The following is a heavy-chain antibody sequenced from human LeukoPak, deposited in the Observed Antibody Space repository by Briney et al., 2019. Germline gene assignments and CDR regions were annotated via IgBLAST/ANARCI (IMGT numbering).Heavy chain of an antibody. J-gene: IGHJ6*02. CDR2: IYYSGST. D-gene: IGHD3-10*01. CDR1: GGSISSYY. CDR3: ARDLRITMVRGVIGHYYGMDV. Sequence: SETLSLTCTVSGGSISSYYWSWIRQPPGKGLEWIGYIYYSGSTNYNPSLKSRVTISVDTSKNQFSLKLSSVTAADTAVYHCARDLRITMVRGVIGHYYGMDVWGQGTTVTVSS. V-gene: IGHV4-59*01.